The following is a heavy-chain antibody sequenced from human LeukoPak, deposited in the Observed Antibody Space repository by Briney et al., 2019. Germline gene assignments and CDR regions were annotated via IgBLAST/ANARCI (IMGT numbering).Heavy chain of an antibody. D-gene: IGHD2-21*02. CDR1: GYTFTGYY. Sequence: GASVKVSCKASGYTFTGYYMHWVRQAPGQGLEWMGWINPNSGGTNYAQKFQGRVTMTRDTSISTAYMELSRLRSDDTAVYYCARFGGGGDCNHLLRDSSGMDVWAQGTRVTVSS. CDR2: INPNSGGT. J-gene: IGHJ6*02. V-gene: IGHV1-2*02. CDR3: ARFGGGGDCNHLLRDSSGMDV.